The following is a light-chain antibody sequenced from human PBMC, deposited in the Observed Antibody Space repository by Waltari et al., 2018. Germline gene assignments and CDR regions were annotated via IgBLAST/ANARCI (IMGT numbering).Light chain of an antibody. V-gene: IGKV1-5*03. J-gene: IGKJ1*01. CDR1: QSISSW. Sequence: DIKMTQSHSTLSASVGDRVTITCRSSQSISSWLAWYQQKPGKAPKLLIYKASSLESGVPSRFSGSGSGTEFTLTISSLQPDDFATYYCQQYNSYSGTFGQGTKVEIK. CDR2: KAS. CDR3: QQYNSYSGT.